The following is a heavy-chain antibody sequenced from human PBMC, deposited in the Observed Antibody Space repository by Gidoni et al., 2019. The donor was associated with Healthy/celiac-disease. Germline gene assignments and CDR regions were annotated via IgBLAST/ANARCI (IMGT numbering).Heavy chain of an antibody. CDR2: IIPIFGTA. D-gene: IGHD3-3*01. Sequence: QVQLVQSGAEVKKPGSSVKVSCKASGGTFSSYAISWVRQAPGQGLEWMGGIIPIFGTANYAQKFQGRVTITADESTSTAYMELSSLRSEDTAVYYCARGGTIFGVAIDAFDIWGQGTMVTVSS. J-gene: IGHJ3*02. V-gene: IGHV1-69*01. CDR3: ARGGTIFGVAIDAFDI. CDR1: GGTFSSYA.